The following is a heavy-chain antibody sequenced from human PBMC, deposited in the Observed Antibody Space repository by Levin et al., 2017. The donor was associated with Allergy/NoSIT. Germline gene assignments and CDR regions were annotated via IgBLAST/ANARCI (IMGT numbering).Heavy chain of an antibody. CDR3: ARDGWLRSGYCSGGSCYYYYGMDV. CDR1: GYTFTSYG. D-gene: IGHD2-15*01. J-gene: IGHJ6*02. CDR2: ISAYNGNT. Sequence: ASVKVSCKASGYTFTSYGISWVRQAPGQGLEWMGWISAYNGNTNYAQKLQGRVTMTTDTSTSTAYMELRSLRSDDTAVYYCARDGWLRSGYCSGGSCYYYYGMDVWGQGTTVTVSS. V-gene: IGHV1-18*01.